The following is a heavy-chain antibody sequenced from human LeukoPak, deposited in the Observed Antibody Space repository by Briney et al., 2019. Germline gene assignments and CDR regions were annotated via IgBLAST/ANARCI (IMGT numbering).Heavy chain of an antibody. CDR1: GFTFSSYW. D-gene: IGHD5-18*01. J-gene: IGHJ4*02. V-gene: IGHV3-74*01. CDR2: LNSDGSST. Sequence: PGGSLRLSCAASGFTFSSYWMHWVRHAPGKGLVWVSRLNSDGSSTSYADSVKGRFTISRDNAKNTLYLQMNSLRAEDTAVYYCARGSWAMDTAMVPFDYWGQGTLVTVSS. CDR3: ARGSWAMDTAMVPFDY.